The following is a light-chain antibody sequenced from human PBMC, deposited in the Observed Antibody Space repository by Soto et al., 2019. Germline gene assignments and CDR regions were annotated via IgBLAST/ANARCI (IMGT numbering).Light chain of an antibody. V-gene: IGKV1-39*01. Sequence: DFVLTHSPDSLSLSLGYRATVNSNSSESVLYSSNNKNYLAWYQQKPGKAPKLLIYAASSLQSGVPSRFSGSGSGTDFTLTISSLQPEDFATYYCQQSYSTPLTFGGGTKVDIK. CDR1: ESVLYSSNNKNY. CDR2: AAS. CDR3: QQSYSTPLT. J-gene: IGKJ4*01.